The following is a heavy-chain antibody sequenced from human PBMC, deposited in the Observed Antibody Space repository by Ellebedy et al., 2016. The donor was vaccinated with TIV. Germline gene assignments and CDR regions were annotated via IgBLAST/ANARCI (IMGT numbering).Heavy chain of an antibody. V-gene: IGHV3-33*01. Sequence: PGGSLRLSRAASGFTFSSYGMHWVRQAPGKGLEWVAVIWYDGSNKYYADSVKGRFTISRDNSKNTLYLQMNSLRAEDTAVYYCARAPYSSGWYYFDYWGQGTLVTVSS. D-gene: IGHD6-19*01. CDR3: ARAPYSSGWYYFDY. CDR1: GFTFSSYG. J-gene: IGHJ4*02. CDR2: IWYDGSNK.